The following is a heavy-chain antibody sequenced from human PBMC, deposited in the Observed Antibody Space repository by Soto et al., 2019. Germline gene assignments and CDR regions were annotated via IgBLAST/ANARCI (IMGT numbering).Heavy chain of an antibody. V-gene: IGHV5-51*01. CDR3: ARHTLPCSASTCYGMDV. CDR1: GYSFTSYW. D-gene: IGHD3-16*01. J-gene: IGHJ6*02. CDR2: IYPGNSST. Sequence: GESLKISCKGSGYSFTSYWIGWVRQMPGKGLEWMGIIYPGNSSTRYSPSFQGQVTISADKSISTAYLQWSSLTASDTAIYYCARHTLPCSASTCYGMDVWGQGTTVTVSS.